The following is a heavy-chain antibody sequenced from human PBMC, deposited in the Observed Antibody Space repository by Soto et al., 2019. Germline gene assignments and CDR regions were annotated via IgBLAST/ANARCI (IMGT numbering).Heavy chain of an antibody. CDR1: GGSISSGGYS. D-gene: IGHD2-2*02. CDR2: IYHTGST. J-gene: IGHJ5*02. CDR3: ARVGCGSSSCYNRWFER. Sequence: SETLSLTGAVSGGSISSGGYSWSWIRQPPGKGLEWIGYIYHTGSTYYNPSLKRRVTISVDRSKNQFSLKLSSVTAADTAVYYCARVGCGSSSCYNRWFERFGQGTLVPFSS. V-gene: IGHV4-30-2*01.